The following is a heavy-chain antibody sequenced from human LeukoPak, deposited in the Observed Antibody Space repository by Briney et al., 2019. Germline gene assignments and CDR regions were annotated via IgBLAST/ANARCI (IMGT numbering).Heavy chain of an antibody. CDR2: LWANGRNN. J-gene: IGHJ3*02. D-gene: IGHD4/OR15-4a*01. Sequence: GGSLRLPCAASGFSFSCCGMHWVRQAPGKGLDWVAVLWANGRNNYYADSVEGRFTISRDSSKNTLYLQMTSLRADDTAIYYCARERAPFDGFDIWGRGTVVTVSS. CDR3: ARERAPFDGFDI. CDR1: GFSFSCCG. V-gene: IGHV3-33*01.